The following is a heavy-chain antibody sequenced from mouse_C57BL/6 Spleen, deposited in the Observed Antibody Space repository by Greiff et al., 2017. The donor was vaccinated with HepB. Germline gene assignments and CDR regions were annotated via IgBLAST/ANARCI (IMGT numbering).Heavy chain of an antibody. V-gene: IGHV5-6*01. J-gene: IGHJ1*03. Sequence: EVMLVESGGDLVKPGGSLKLSCAASGFTFSSYGMSWVRQTPDKRLEWVATISSGGSYTYYTDSVKGRFTISRDNAKNTLYLQMSSLKSEDTAMYYCARPNYYGSSPYWYFDVWGTGTTVTVSA. CDR2: ISSGGSYT. CDR1: GFTFSSYG. CDR3: ARPNYYGSSPYWYFDV. D-gene: IGHD1-1*01.